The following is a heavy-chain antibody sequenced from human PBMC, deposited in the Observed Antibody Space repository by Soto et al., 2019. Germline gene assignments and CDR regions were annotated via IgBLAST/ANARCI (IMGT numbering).Heavy chain of an antibody. D-gene: IGHD5-12*01. CDR1: GFTFSSYA. CDR2: IIGSGGST. J-gene: IGHJ5*02. V-gene: IGHV3-23*01. CDR3: AKSLGDSGYDDNWFDP. Sequence: GGSLRLSCAASGFTFSSYAMSWVRQAPGNGLECVSAIIGSGGSTYYADSVKGRFTISRDNSKNTLYLQMNSLRAEDTAVYYCAKSLGDSGYDDNWFDPWGQGTLVTVPQ.